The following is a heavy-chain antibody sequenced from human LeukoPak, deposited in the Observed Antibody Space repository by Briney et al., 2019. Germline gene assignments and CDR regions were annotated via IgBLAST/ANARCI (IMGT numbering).Heavy chain of an antibody. CDR3: ARVRDHDAFDI. CDR1: GFTFSSYS. V-gene: IGHV3-48*01. Sequence: GGSLRLSCAASGFTFSSYSMSWARQAPGKGLEWVSYISSSSGTIYNADSVKGRFTISRDNAKNSLYLQMNSLRAEDTAVYYCARVRDHDAFDIWGQGTMVTVSS. J-gene: IGHJ3*02. CDR2: ISSSSGTI.